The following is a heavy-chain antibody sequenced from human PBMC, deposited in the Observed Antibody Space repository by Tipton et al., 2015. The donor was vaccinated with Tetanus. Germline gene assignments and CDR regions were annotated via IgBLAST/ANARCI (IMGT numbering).Heavy chain of an antibody. CDR2: VYHSGGS. Sequence: TLSLTCAVSGVSMRNGGYSWSWIRQSPGKGLEWIGYVYHSGGSYYNPSLKSRVTISVDTSENQMSLRLTSVTAADTAVYYCARHLYGYWFDPWGQGALVTVSS. CDR1: GVSMRNGGYS. CDR3: ARHLYGYWFDP. D-gene: IGHD5-24*01. V-gene: IGHV4-30-2*06. J-gene: IGHJ5*02.